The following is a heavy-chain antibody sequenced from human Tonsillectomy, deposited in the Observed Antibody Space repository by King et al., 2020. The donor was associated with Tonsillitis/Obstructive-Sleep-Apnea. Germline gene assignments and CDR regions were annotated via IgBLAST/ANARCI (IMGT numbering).Heavy chain of an antibody. D-gene: IGHD6-6*01. CDR1: GDSFSTTTYY. CDR2: IYHGGDT. J-gene: IGHJ3*02. CDR3: ARRGNVLPLDAFDI. V-gene: IGHV4-39*01. Sequence: LQLQESGPGLVKPSETLSLTCTFSGDSFSTTTYYWAWVRQPPGKGLEWIGTIYHGGDTYYHPALGGRVTISVDTSKRQVPLKLTSVTAADTAVYYCARRGNVLPLDAFDIWGQGTMVTVSS.